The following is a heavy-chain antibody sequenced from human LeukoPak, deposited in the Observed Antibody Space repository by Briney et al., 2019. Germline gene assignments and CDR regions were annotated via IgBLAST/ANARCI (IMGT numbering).Heavy chain of an antibody. CDR1: GGSISSYY. V-gene: IGHV4-59*01. J-gene: IGHJ4*02. CDR3: ARGYPRRAGDFLDY. D-gene: IGHD4-17*01. CDR2: IYYGGRT. Sequence: SETLSLTCTVSGGSISSYYWNWIRQPPGKGLEYIGYIYYGGRTNYNPSLKSRVTISVDTSKNQFSLRLDSVTAADTAVYYCARGYPRRAGDFLDYWGQGTLVTVSS.